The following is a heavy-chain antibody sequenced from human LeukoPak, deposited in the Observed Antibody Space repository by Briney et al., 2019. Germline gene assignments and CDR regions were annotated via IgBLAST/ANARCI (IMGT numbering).Heavy chain of an antibody. V-gene: IGHV3-21*01. D-gene: IGHD6-6*01. CDR1: GLTFSSYS. Sequence: PGGSLRLSCAASGLTFSSYSMNCVRDAPGRGLEWVSSIRSSSSYIYYADSVRRRFTISRDNAKNSLYLQMNSLRAEDTAVYYCAGQDLEIAARRTLGYWGQGTLVTVSS. J-gene: IGHJ4*02. CDR2: IRSSSSYI. CDR3: AGQDLEIAARRTLGY.